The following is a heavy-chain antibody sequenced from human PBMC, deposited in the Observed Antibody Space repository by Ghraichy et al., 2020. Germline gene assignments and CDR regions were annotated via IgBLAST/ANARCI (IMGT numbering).Heavy chain of an antibody. J-gene: IGHJ1*01. CDR2: ITVSGGST. V-gene: IGHV3-23*01. Sequence: GGSLRLSCAASGFIFRSYAMNWVRQAPGKGLEWVSAITVSGGSTYYADSVKGRFTISRDDSKNTLYLQMNSLRAEDTAVYYCAKYGPAVGTPIIHWGQGTLVSVSS. D-gene: IGHD4-23*01. CDR3: AKYGPAVGTPIIH. CDR1: GFIFRSYA.